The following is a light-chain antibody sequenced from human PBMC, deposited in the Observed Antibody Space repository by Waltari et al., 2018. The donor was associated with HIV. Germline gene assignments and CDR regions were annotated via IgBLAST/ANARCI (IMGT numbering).Light chain of an antibody. CDR2: DFS. J-gene: IGLJ3*02. Sequence: QSALTQPASVSGSPGQSIPIPCTRSSTDAGDFNFVSWYQHRPGKAPKVMIYDFSYRPSGVSNRFSGSKSANTASLTISGLQAEDEAVYYCCSYTSSDTLWVFGGGTKLTVL. CDR3: CSYTSSDTLWV. V-gene: IGLV2-14*03. CDR1: STDAGDFNF.